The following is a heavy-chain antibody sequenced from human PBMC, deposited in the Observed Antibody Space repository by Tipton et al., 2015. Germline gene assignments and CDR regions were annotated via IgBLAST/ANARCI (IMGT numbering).Heavy chain of an antibody. CDR1: GGSISSGGYY. CDR2: IYYSGST. Sequence: TLSLTCTVSGGSISSGGYYWSWIRQHPGKGLEWIGYIYYSGSTYYNPSLKSRVTISVDTSKNQFSLKLSSVTAADTAVYYCARDLKLTDYYFGMDVWGQGTTVTVSS. D-gene: IGHD3-9*01. J-gene: IGHJ6*02. V-gene: IGHV4-30-4*08. CDR3: ARDLKLTDYYFGMDV.